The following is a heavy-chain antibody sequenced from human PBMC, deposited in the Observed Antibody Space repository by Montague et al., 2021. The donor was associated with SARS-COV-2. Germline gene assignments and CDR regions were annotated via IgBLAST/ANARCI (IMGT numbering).Heavy chain of an antibody. CDR3: ARLKRYFDSSGSPSAFDX. V-gene: IGHV4-39*02. CDR1: GGSITNNIDY. D-gene: IGHD3-22*01. J-gene: IGHJ3*01. Sequence: SETLSLTCTVSGGSITNNIDYWAWIRQPPGKGLEWIGSIYYTGDTYYNPSLKSRVTISVVTSKNHFTLKLSSVTAAETAVYYCARLKRYFDSSGSPSAFDXWGQGKKVTVSS. CDR2: IYYTGDT.